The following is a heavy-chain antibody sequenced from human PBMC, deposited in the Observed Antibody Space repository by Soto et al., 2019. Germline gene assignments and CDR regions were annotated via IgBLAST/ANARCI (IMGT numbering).Heavy chain of an antibody. Sequence: SVKVSCKASGGTFSSYAISWVRQAPGQGLEWMGGIIPIFGTANYAQKFQGRVTITADDSTSTAYMELSSLRSEDTAVYYCAKTITGTRVGFWFDPWGQGTLVTVSS. D-gene: IGHD1-20*01. J-gene: IGHJ5*02. CDR3: AKTITGTRVGFWFDP. CDR2: IIPIFGTA. CDR1: GGTFSSYA. V-gene: IGHV1-69*13.